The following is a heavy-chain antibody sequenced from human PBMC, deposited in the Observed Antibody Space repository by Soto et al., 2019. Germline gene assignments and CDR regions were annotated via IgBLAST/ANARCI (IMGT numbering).Heavy chain of an antibody. Sequence: SETLSLTCTVSGGSISSGGYYWSWIRQHPGKGLEWIGYIYYSGSTYYNPSLKSRVTISVDTSKNQFFLKLSSVTAADTAVYYCARDSRQLTQGWFDPWGQGTLVTVSS. CDR1: GGSISSGGYY. CDR2: IYYSGST. D-gene: IGHD6-13*01. V-gene: IGHV4-31*03. CDR3: ARDSRQLTQGWFDP. J-gene: IGHJ5*02.